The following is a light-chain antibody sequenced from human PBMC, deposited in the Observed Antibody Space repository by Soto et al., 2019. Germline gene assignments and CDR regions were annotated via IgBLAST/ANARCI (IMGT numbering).Light chain of an antibody. V-gene: IGKV3-20*01. CDR1: QSVSSGY. Sequence: DILLTQSPGTLSLSPGQRATLSCRASQSVSSGYLAWYQQKPGQAPRLLIYGASSRATGIPDRFSGSGSGTDFTLTISRLEPEDFAVYYCQQCLSSPWMFGQGTKVEIK. J-gene: IGKJ1*01. CDR2: GAS. CDR3: QQCLSSPWM.